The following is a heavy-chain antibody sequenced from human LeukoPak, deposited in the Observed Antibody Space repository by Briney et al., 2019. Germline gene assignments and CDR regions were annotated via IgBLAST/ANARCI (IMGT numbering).Heavy chain of an antibody. V-gene: IGHV4-59*01. D-gene: IGHD3-3*01. CDR2: IYYSGST. CDR1: GGSISSYY. Sequence: SETLSLTCTVSGGSISSYYWSWIRQPPGKGLEWIGYIYYSGSTNYNPSLKSLVTISLDTSNNQFSLKLSSLTASDTAVYLCARVSPIPVFAVDYYYMDVWGKGTTVTASS. J-gene: IGHJ6*03. CDR3: ARVSPIPVFAVDYYYMDV.